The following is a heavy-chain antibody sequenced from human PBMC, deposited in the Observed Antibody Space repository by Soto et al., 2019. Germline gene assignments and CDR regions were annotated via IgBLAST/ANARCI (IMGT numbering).Heavy chain of an antibody. V-gene: IGHV3-30*18. Sequence: GSLRLSCAASGFTFSSYGMHWVRQAPGKGLEWVAVISYDGSNKYYADSVKGRFTISRDNSKNTLYLQMNSLRAEDTAVYYCAKGFSQEWLLYTNYYYYGMDVWGQGTTVTVSS. CDR2: ISYDGSNK. CDR1: GFTFSSYG. CDR3: AKGFSQEWLLYTNYYYYGMDV. J-gene: IGHJ6*02. D-gene: IGHD3-3*01.